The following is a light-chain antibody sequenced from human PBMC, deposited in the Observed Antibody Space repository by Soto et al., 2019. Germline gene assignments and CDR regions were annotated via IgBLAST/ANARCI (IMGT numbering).Light chain of an antibody. CDR3: QQYATTPFT. CDR2: GAS. J-gene: IGKJ3*01. CDR1: QSVGSNY. Sequence: EIVLTQSPATLSLSPGERATVPCRSSQSVGSNYLAWYQRKPGQAPRLLIYGASSRATGIPDRFSGSGSGTDFTLTISRLEPEDFSVYYCQQYATTPFTFGPGTKVDIK. V-gene: IGKV3-20*01.